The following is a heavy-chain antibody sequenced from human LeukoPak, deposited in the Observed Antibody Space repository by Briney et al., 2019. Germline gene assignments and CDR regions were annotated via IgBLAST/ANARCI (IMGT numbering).Heavy chain of an antibody. J-gene: IGHJ4*02. CDR1: GFTFSNHW. CDR2: IKKDGSEK. V-gene: IGHV3-7*01. Sequence: GGSLRLSCAASGFTFSNHWMSWVRQAPGKGLEWVADIKKDGSEKNQVDSVTISRDNAKNSLCLQMNSLRAEDTAVYYCVRGPPYGARSDYLDYWGQGTLVTVSS. D-gene: IGHD3-10*01. CDR3: VRGPPYGARSDYLDY.